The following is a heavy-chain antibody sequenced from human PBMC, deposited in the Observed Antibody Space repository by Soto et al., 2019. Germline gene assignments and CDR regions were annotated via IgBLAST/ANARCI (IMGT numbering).Heavy chain of an antibody. J-gene: IGHJ6*02. Sequence: GGSLRLSCAASGFTFSSYAMSWVRQAPGKGLEWVSAISGSGGSTYYADSVKGRFTISRDNSKNTLYLQMNSLRAEDTAVYYCAKSKLLWFGEKEDGMDVWGQGTTVTVSS. CDR3: AKSKLLWFGEKEDGMDV. V-gene: IGHV3-23*01. CDR2: ISGSGGST. CDR1: GFTFSSYA. D-gene: IGHD3-10*01.